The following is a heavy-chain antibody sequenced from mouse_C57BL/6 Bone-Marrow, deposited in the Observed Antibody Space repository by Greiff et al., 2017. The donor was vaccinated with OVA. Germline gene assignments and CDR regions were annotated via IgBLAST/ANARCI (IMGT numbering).Heavy chain of an antibody. D-gene: IGHD2-5*01. CDR2: IGPNSGGT. CDR3: GYSNYFFDY. Sequence: QVQLKQPGAELVKPGASVKLSCKASGYTFTSYWMPWVRQRPGRGLEWIGRIGPNSGGTKYNEKFKSKATLTVDKPSSTAYMQLSSLTSEDSAVYFCGYSNYFFDYWGQGTTLTVSS. CDR1: GYTFTSYW. V-gene: IGHV1-72*01. J-gene: IGHJ2*01.